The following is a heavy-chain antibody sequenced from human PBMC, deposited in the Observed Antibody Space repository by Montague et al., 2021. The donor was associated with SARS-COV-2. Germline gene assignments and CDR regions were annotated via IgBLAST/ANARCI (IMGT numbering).Heavy chain of an antibody. CDR2: IHHGGST. J-gene: IGHJ6*03. CDR3: ARLGDGVVPSPILGVGPYYSYYCMDV. V-gene: IGHV4-34*01. CDR1: GGSFSTYS. D-gene: IGHD3-10*01. Sequence: SETLSPTRAVHGGSFSTYSWNWIRQPPGKGLEWIGEIHHGGSTNYNPSLKIRVTISADTSKNQFSLRLTSVAAADTAVYYCARLGDGVVPSPILGVGPYYSYYCMDVWGKGTTVTVSS.